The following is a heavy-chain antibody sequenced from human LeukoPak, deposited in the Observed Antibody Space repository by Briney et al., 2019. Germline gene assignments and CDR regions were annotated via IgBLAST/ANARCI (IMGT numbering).Heavy chain of an antibody. J-gene: IGHJ4*02. D-gene: IGHD1-26*01. V-gene: IGHV1-2*04. CDR2: INPSGGST. CDR1: GYTFISYY. Sequence: GASVKVSCKASGYTFISYYMHWVRQAPGQGLEWMGIINPSGGSTNYAQKFQGWVTMTRDTSISTAYMELSRLRSDDTAVYYCAREGDSGSYEFDYWGQGTLVTVSS. CDR3: AREGDSGSYEFDY.